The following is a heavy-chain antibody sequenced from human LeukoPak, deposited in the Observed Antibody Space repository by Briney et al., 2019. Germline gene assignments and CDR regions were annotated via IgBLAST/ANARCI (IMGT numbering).Heavy chain of an antibody. V-gene: IGHV3-23*01. CDR2: IHGNGETT. CDR1: AFRFSSFA. CDR3: AKDVGGSYAEFDY. Sequence: GGSLRLSCAASAFRFSSFAMTWVRQAPGKGLEWVSGIHGNGETTYYADSVKGRFTISRDNSRELLYLQMNSLRVEDTAVYYCAKDVGGSYAEFDYWGQGTLVTVSS. D-gene: IGHD1-26*01. J-gene: IGHJ4*02.